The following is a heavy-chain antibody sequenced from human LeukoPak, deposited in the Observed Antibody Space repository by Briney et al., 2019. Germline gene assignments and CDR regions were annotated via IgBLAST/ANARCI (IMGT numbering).Heavy chain of an antibody. CDR2: I. Sequence: PGGSLRLSCAASGFTFSSYWMSWVRQAPGKGLEWVANIKGRFSISRDNAKNFLYLQVNSLRADDTAVYYCARARLSFTRGIGANYFDYWGQGTPVTVSS. D-gene: IGHD2-15*01. CDR3: ARARLSFTRGIGANYFDY. CDR1: GFTFSSYW. V-gene: IGHV3-7*01. J-gene: IGHJ4*02.